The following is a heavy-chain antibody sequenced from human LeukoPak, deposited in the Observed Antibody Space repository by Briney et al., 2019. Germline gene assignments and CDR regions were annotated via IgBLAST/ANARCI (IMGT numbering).Heavy chain of an antibody. Sequence: ASVKVSCKASGYTFTSYDIYWVRQATGQGFEWMGWMNPNSGNTGYAQKFQGRVTMTRNTSISTAYMELSSLRSEDTAVYYCARGNRIAARPGRFWFDPWGQGTLVTVSS. CDR3: ARGNRIAARPGRFWFDP. CDR2: MNPNSGNT. D-gene: IGHD6-6*01. CDR1: GYTFTSYD. V-gene: IGHV1-8*01. J-gene: IGHJ5*02.